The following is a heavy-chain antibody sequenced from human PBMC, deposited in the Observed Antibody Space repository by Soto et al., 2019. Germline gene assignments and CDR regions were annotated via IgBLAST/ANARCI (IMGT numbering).Heavy chain of an antibody. V-gene: IGHV3-23*01. J-gene: IGHJ4*02. CDR3: AKDRNVHNEGAQEPFDY. Sequence: SGGSLRLSCAASGFTFSSYAMSWVRQAPGKGLEWVSAISGSGGSTYYADSVKGRFTISRDNSKNTLYLQMNSLRAEDTAVYYCAKDRNVHNEGAQEPFDYWGQGTLVTV. CDR1: GFTFSSYA. CDR2: ISGSGGST. D-gene: IGHD1-1*01.